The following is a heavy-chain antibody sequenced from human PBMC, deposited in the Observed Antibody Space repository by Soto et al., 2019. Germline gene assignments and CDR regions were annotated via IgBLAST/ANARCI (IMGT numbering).Heavy chain of an antibody. CDR2: ISAYSGNT. V-gene: IGHV1-18*01. D-gene: IGHD6-19*01. CDR1: GYTFTSYD. Sequence: GASVKVSCKASGYTFTSYDINWVRQATGQGLEWVGWISAYSGNTNYAQKLQGRVTMTTDTSTSTAYMELRSLRSDDTAVYYCASGVAGTWDYWGQGTLVTVSS. CDR3: ASGVAGTWDY. J-gene: IGHJ4*02.